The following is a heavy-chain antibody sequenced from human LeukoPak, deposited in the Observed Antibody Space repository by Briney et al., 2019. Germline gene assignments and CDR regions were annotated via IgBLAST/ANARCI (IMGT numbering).Heavy chain of an antibody. J-gene: IGHJ4*02. CDR3: AAEDIAARPTPAFDY. Sequence: SQTLSLTCTVSGGPISSGGYYWSWIRQPAGKGLEWIGRIYTSGSTNYNPSLKSRVTMSVDTSKNQFSLKLSSVTAADTAVYYCAAEDIAARPTPAFDYWGQGTLVTVSS. D-gene: IGHD6-6*01. V-gene: IGHV4-61*02. CDR2: IYTSGST. CDR1: GGPISSGGYY.